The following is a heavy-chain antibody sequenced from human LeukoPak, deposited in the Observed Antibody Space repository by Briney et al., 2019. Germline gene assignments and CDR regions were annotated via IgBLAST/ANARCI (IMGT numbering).Heavy chain of an antibody. CDR1: GFTFSSFA. Sequence: GGSLRLSCAASGFTFSSFAMSWVRQAPGKGLEWVSNIATTTYYADSVKGRFTISRDNSKNTLYLQMNSLRADDTGVYYCAKENMPFGPSVVYRAGGAFDIWGQGTRVTVSS. CDR3: AKENMPFGPSVVYRAGGAFDI. D-gene: IGHD3-22*01. J-gene: IGHJ3*02. V-gene: IGHV3-23*01. CDR2: IATTT.